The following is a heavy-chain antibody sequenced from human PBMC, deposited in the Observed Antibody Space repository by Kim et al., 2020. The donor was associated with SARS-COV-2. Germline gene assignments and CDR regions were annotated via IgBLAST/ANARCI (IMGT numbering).Heavy chain of an antibody. CDR3: AKDRGGATPYYYYGMDV. CDR2: ISGSGGST. D-gene: IGHD1-26*01. V-gene: IGHV3-23*01. Sequence: GGSLRLSCAASGFTFSSYAMSWVRQAPGKGLEWVSAISGSGGSTYYADSVKGRFTISRDNSKNTLYLQMNSLRAEDTAVYYCAKDRGGATPYYYYGMDVWGQGTTVTVSS. CDR1: GFTFSSYA. J-gene: IGHJ6*02.